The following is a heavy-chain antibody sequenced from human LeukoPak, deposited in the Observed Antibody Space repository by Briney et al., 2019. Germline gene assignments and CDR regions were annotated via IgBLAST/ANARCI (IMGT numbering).Heavy chain of an antibody. CDR1: GVSMSSYY. D-gene: IGHD6-25*01. J-gene: IGHJ4*02. Sequence: TLSLTCSVSGVSMSSYYWSWIRQPPGKGLEWIGYIYYSGSTNYNPSLKSRVTISVDTSKNQFSLNLRSVTDADTAVYYCASQRQDTNACFDYWGQGTLVIVYS. CDR3: ASQRQDTNACFDY. V-gene: IGHV4-59*01. CDR2: IYYSGST.